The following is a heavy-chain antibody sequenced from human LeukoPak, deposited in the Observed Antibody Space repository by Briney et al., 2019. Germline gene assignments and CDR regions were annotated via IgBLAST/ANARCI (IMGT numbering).Heavy chain of an antibody. J-gene: IGHJ3*02. CDR1: GFTFSSYW. CDR2: INEDGGEK. CDR3: ARDHKGSYGYSYGPDAFDI. V-gene: IGHV3-7*01. D-gene: IGHD5-18*01. Sequence: PGGSLRLSCAASGFTFSSYWMSWVRQAPGKGLEWVANINEDGGEKYYVDSVKGRFTISRDNAKNSLYLQMNSLRAEDTAVYYCARDHKGSYGYSYGPDAFDIWGQGRMVTVSS.